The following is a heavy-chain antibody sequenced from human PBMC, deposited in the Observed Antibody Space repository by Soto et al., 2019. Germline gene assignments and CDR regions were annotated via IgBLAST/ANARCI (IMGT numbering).Heavy chain of an antibody. CDR1: GFTFISYG. Sequence: GSLRLSCAASGFTFISYGMHWVRQAPGKGLEWVAVISYDGSDNYYADSVKGRFTISRDNSRKTLFLQMNSLRVEDTAVYYCAKSHSSGWYYFDYWGQGTLVTVSS. J-gene: IGHJ4*02. CDR3: AKSHSSGWYYFDY. D-gene: IGHD6-19*01. V-gene: IGHV3-30*18. CDR2: ISYDGSDN.